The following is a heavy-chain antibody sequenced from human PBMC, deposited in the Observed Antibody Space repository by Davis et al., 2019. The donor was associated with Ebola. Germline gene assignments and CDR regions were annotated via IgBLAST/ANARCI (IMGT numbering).Heavy chain of an antibody. CDR1: GFSLSTSGVG. J-gene: IGHJ4*02. CDR3: AHRGPYCSSTSCRYYFDY. V-gene: IGHV2-5*02. D-gene: IGHD2-2*01. CDR2: IYWDDDK. Sequence: SGPTLVKPTQTLTLTCTFSGFSLSTSGVGVGWIRQPPGKALEWLALIYWDDDKRYSPSLKSRLTITKDTSKNQVVLTMTNMDPVDTATYYCAHRGPYCSSTSCRYYFDYWGQGTLVTVSS.